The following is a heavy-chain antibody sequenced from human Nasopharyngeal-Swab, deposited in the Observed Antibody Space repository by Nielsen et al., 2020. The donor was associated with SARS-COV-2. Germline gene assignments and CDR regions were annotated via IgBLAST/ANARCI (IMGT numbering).Heavy chain of an antibody. V-gene: IGHV4-59*01. Sequence: SETLSLTCTVSGGSISSYYWSWIRRPPGKGLEWIGYIYYSGSTNYNPSLKSRVTISVDTSKNQFSLKLSSVTAADTAVYYCAREGGLDYDYVWGSYRPSNWFDPWGQGTLVTVSS. J-gene: IGHJ5*02. CDR2: IYYSGST. CDR3: AREGGLDYDYVWGSYRPSNWFDP. D-gene: IGHD3-16*02. CDR1: GGSISSYY.